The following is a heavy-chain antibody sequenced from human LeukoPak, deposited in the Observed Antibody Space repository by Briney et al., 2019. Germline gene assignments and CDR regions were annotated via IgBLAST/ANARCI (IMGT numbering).Heavy chain of an antibody. J-gene: IGHJ5*02. CDR1: GFTFSNAW. D-gene: IGHD3-3*01. CDR3: TTDSYYDFWSGYWRFDP. CDR2: IKSKTDGGTT. Sequence: GGSLRLSCAASGFTFSNAWMSWVRQAPGKGLEWVGRIKSKTDGGTTDYAAPVKGRFTISRDGSKNTLYLQMNSLKAEDTAVYYCTTDSYYDFWSGYWRFDPWGQGTLVTVSS. V-gene: IGHV3-15*01.